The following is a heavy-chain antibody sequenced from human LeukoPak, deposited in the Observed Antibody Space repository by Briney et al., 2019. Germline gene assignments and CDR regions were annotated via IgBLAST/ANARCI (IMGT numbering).Heavy chain of an antibody. D-gene: IGHD3-22*01. CDR1: RFTFLNYA. V-gene: IGHV3-30*14. CDR3: ARGYYHFDGSGYFDM. CDR2: ISYDGRNE. Sequence: GGSLRLSCAASRFTFLNYAVNWVRQAPGKELEWVAIISYDGRNEYYAESVEGRFTISRDTSRNMISLQMNSLRPEDTAVYYCARGYYHFDGSGYFDMWGQGTLVTVSS. J-gene: IGHJ4*02.